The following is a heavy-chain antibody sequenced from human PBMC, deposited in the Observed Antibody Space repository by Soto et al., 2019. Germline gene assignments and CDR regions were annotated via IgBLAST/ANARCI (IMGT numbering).Heavy chain of an antibody. CDR1: GYTFTGYA. D-gene: IGHD6-19*01. V-gene: IGHV1-3*05. J-gene: IGHJ4*02. CDR3: ARAVAVPADFDY. Sequence: QVQLVQSGAEEKKPGASVKVSCKASGYTFTGYAMHWVRQAPGQRLEWMGWINAGNGNTKYSQKFQGRDTITRDTSASTAYMELSSLRSEDTAVYYCARAVAVPADFDYWGQGTLVTVSS. CDR2: INAGNGNT.